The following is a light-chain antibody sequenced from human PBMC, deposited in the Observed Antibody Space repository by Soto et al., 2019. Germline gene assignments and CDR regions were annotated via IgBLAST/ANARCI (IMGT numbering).Light chain of an antibody. Sequence: DIVLTQSPATLSLSRGERATLSCWASQSVSSSRLAWYQQKPALAPRLLIYDASSRATGIPDRFSGSGSGTDFTLTISRLEPEDFAVYYCQQYGNSPITFGQGTRLEI. V-gene: IGKV3D-20*01. CDR2: DAS. CDR3: QQYGNSPIT. J-gene: IGKJ5*01. CDR1: QSVSSSR.